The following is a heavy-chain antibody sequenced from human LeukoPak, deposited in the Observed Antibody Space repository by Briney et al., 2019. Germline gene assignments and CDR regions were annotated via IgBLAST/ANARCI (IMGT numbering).Heavy chain of an antibody. Sequence: ASVKVSCKASGYTFTGYYMHWVRQAPGQGLEWMGWINPNSGGTSYAQKFQGRVTMTRDTSISTAYMELSRLRSDDTAVYYCARALSRPPLFYFDYWGQGTLVTVSS. D-gene: IGHD3-10*01. CDR1: GYTFTGYY. J-gene: IGHJ4*02. V-gene: IGHV1-2*02. CDR2: INPNSGGT. CDR3: ARALSRPPLFYFDY.